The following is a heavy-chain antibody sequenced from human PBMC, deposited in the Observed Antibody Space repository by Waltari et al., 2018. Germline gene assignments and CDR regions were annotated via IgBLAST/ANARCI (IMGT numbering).Heavy chain of an antibody. CDR1: GGSISSYY. J-gene: IGHJ4*02. CDR2: IYYSVST. D-gene: IGHD1-26*01. CDR3: ERVKVGATPSFDY. V-gene: IGHV4-59*01. Sequence: QVQLQESGPGLVKPSETLSLTCTVSGGSISSYYWSWIRQPPGKGLEWIGYIYYSVSTNYNPPLKSRVTISVDTSKNQFSLKLSSVTAADTAVYYCERVKVGATPSFDYWGQGTLVTVSS.